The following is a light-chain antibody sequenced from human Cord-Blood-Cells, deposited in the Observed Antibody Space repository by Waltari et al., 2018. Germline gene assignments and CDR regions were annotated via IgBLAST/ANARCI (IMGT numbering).Light chain of an antibody. CDR2: DAS. J-gene: IGKJ5*01. CDR1: QSVSSY. Sequence: DIVLTQSPATLSLSHGARDTLSCRASQSVSSYLAWYQQKPGQAPRLLIYDASSRATGIPARFSGSGSGTDFTLTISSLEPEDFAVYYCQQRSNWPITFGQGTRLEIK. V-gene: IGKV3-11*01. CDR3: QQRSNWPIT.